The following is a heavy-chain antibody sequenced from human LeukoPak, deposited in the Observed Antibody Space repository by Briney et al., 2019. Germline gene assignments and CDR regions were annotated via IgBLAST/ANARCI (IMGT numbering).Heavy chain of an antibody. J-gene: IGHJ4*02. D-gene: IGHD3-16*01. CDR3: ARDSPEGTYAFDN. CDR1: DGSISSSSDS. CDR2: IDYSGTT. Sequence: PSETLSLTCTVSDGSISSSSDSWGWIRQPPGKGGGGIGSIDYSGTTYYNPSLESRVTISIDASKNQFSLRLSSVTAADTAVYYCARDSPEGTYAFDNWGQGTLVTVSS. V-gene: IGHV4-39*07.